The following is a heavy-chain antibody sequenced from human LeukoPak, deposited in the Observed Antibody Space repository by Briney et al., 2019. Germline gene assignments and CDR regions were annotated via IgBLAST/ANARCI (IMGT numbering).Heavy chain of an antibody. CDR3: AVPAANGDAFDI. CDR1: GYTFTYRY. CDR2: ITPFNGNT. J-gene: IGHJ3*02. Sequence: ASVKVSCKASGYTFTYRYLHWVRQAPGQALEWMGWITPFNGNTNYAQKFQDRVTITRDRSMSTAYMELSSLRSEDTAMYYCAVPAANGDAFDIWGQGTMVTVSS. V-gene: IGHV1-45*02. D-gene: IGHD2-2*01.